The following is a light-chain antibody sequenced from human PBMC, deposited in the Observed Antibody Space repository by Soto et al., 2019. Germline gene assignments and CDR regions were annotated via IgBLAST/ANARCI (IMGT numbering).Light chain of an antibody. V-gene: IGKV3-15*01. CDR3: QQYNNWPPRFT. CDR2: GAS. Sequence: EIVMTQSPATLSVSPGERATLSCRASQCVSSNLAWYQQKPGQAPRLLIYGASTRATGIPARFSGSGSGTEFTLTISSLQSEDLAVYYCQQYNNWPPRFTFGPGTTVDIK. CDR1: QCVSSN. J-gene: IGKJ3*01.